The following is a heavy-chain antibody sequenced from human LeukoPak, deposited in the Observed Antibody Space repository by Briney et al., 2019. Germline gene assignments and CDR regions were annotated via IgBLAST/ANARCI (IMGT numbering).Heavy chain of an antibody. J-gene: IGHJ6*03. V-gene: IGHV4-59*01. CDR3: ASTSSSWYNYYYYYMDV. D-gene: IGHD6-13*01. Sequence: SETLSLTCTVSGGSISSYYWSWIRQPPGKGLEWIGYIYYSGSTNYNPSLKSRVTISVDTSKNQFSLNLSSVTAADTAVYYCASTSSSWYNYYYYYMDVWGKGTTVTVSS. CDR1: GGSISSYY. CDR2: IYYSGST.